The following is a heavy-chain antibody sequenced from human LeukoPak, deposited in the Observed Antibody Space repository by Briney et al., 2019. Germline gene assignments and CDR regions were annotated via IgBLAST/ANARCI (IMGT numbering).Heavy chain of an antibody. Sequence: WASVKVSCKTSGYTFTSYGISWVRQAPGQGLEWMGWISAYNGHTNYAQKLQGRVTMTTDTSTSTAYMELRSLRSDDTAVYYCAREICSGGSCYLDYWGQGTLVTVSS. CDR1: GYTFTSYG. J-gene: IGHJ4*02. D-gene: IGHD2-15*01. CDR3: AREICSGGSCYLDY. CDR2: ISAYNGHT. V-gene: IGHV1-18*01.